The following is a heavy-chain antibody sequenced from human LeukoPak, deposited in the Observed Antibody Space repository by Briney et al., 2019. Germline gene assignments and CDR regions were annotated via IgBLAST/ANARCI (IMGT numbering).Heavy chain of an antibody. CDR1: GGSISSYY. CDR2: IYTSGSA. CDR3: ARGVILRPPLRYYFDY. Sequence: KPSETLSLTCTVSGGSISSYYWSWIRQPAGKGLEWIGRIYTSGSANYNPSLKSRVTKSVDTSKNQFSLKLSSVTAADTAVYYCARGVILRPPLRYYFDYWGQGTLVTVSS. J-gene: IGHJ4*02. D-gene: IGHD5/OR15-5a*01. V-gene: IGHV4-4*07.